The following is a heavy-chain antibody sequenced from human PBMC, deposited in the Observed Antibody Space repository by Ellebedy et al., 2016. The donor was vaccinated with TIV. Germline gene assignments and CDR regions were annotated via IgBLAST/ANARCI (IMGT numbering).Heavy chain of an antibody. V-gene: IGHV4-34*01. CDR2: INHSGST. J-gene: IGHJ6*02. CDR1: GGSFSGYY. D-gene: IGHD4-17*01. Sequence: SETLSLTXAVYGGSFSGYYWSWIRQPPGKGLEWIGEINHSGSTNYNPSLKSRVTISVDTPKNQFSLKLSSVTAADTAVYYCARGRLRPWGYYYGMDVWGQGTTVTVSS. CDR3: ARGRLRPWGYYYGMDV.